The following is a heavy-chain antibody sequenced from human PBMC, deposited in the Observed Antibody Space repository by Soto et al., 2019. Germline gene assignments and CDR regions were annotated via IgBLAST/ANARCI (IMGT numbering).Heavy chain of an antibody. D-gene: IGHD2-2*01. CDR3: ASCLSCQSYYYYYGMDV. CDR2: IYPGDSDT. J-gene: IGHJ6*02. CDR1: GYSFTSYW. Sequence: GESLKISCKGSGYSFTSYWIGWVRQMPGKGLEWMGIIYPGDSDTRYSPSFQGQVTISADKSISTAYLQWSSLKASDTAMYYCASCLSCQSYYYYYGMDVWGQGTTVTVSS. V-gene: IGHV5-51*01.